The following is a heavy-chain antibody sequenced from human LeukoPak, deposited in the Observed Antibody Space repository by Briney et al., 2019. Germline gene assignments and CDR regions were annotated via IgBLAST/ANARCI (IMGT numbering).Heavy chain of an antibody. V-gene: IGHV4-39*01. CDR1: GGSISSSSYY. J-gene: IGHJ4*02. D-gene: IGHD5-18*01. CDR3: ARHSRYGLYYFDY. CDR2: LFYSGST. Sequence: PSETLSLTCTVPGGSISSSSYYWGWIRQPPGKGLEWIVSLFYSGSTYYDPSLKSRVTISVDTSKNQFSLKVTSVTAADTAVYYCARHSRYGLYYFDYWGQGTLVTVSS.